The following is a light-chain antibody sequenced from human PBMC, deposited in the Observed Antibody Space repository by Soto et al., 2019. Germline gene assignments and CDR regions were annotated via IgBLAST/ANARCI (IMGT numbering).Light chain of an antibody. J-gene: IGKJ1*01. CDR3: YQYGSTPPT. V-gene: IGKV3-20*01. CDR2: GVS. Sequence: EIVLTQSPGTLSLPPGERATLSCRASQSVSSSNLAWYQQKPGQAPRLLIWGVSNRATGIPDRFSGSGSGTDFTLTISRLEPEDFVVFYCYQYGSTPPTFGQGTKVDIK. CDR1: QSVSSSN.